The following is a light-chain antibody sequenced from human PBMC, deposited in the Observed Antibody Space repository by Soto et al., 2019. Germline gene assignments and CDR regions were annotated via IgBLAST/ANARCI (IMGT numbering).Light chain of an antibody. J-gene: IGLJ1*01. V-gene: IGLV2-14*01. CDR3: SSYTSASTRV. CDR2: EVS. Sequence: QSALTQPASVSGSAGQSITISCTGTSSDVGGYNYVSWYQQHPGKAPKLMIYEVSNRPSGVSNRFSGSKSGNTASLTISGLRAEDEADYYCSSYTSASTRVFGTGTKLTVL. CDR1: SSDVGGYNY.